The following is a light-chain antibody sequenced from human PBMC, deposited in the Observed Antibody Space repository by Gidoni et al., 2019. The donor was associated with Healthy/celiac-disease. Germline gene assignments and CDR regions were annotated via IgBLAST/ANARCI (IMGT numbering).Light chain of an antibody. CDR2: AAS. V-gene: IGKV1-27*01. CDR1: QGLSNY. Sequence: DIQMTQSPSSLSASVGDRVTITCRASQGLSNYLAWYQQKPGKVPKLLIYAASTLQSGVPSRFSGSGSGTDFTLTISSLQPEDVATYYCQKYNSAPQTFGQXTKVEIK. CDR3: QKYNSAPQT. J-gene: IGKJ1*01.